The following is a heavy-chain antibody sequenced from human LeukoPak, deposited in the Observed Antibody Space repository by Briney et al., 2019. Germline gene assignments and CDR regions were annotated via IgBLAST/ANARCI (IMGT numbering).Heavy chain of an antibody. V-gene: IGHV4-59*01. CDR2: IFYSGGT. CDR3: PRGVGLHVYYFDY. D-gene: IGHD3-16*01. CDR1: GGSISSYY. J-gene: IGHJ4*02. Sequence: SETLSLTCTVSGGSISSYYWSWIRQPPGKGLEWIGYIFYSGGTNYNPSLKSRVTMSVDTSKTQFSLKLSSVTAADTAVYYCPRGVGLHVYYFDYWGQGSLVTVSS.